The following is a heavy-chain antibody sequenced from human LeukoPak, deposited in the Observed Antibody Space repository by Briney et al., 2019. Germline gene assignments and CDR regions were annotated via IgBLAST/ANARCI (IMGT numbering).Heavy chain of an antibody. D-gene: IGHD3-22*01. CDR1: GFTFSNFG. CDR3: ARDTVGYYYDLYGSGSPFDD. V-gene: IGHV3-21*01. CDR2: ISSSGNYK. Sequence: GGSLRLSCAASGFTFSNFGMNWVRQAPGKGLEWVSSISSSGNYKYYSDSVKGRFTISRDNAKNSLYLQMNSLRAEDTAVYYCARDTVGYYYDLYGSGSPFDDWGQGTLVTVSS. J-gene: IGHJ4*02.